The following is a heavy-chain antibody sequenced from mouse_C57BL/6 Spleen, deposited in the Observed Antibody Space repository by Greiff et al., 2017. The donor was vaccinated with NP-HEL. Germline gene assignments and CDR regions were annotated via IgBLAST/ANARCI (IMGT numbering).Heavy chain of an antibody. CDR1: GYSITSGYY. V-gene: IGHV3-6*01. J-gene: IGHJ2*01. Sequence: EVKLQESGPGLVKPSQSLSLTCSVTGYSITSGYYWNWIRQFPGNKLEWMGYISYDGSNNYNPSLKNRISITLDTSKNQFFLKLNSVTTEDTATYYCARALRSSYYFDYWGQGTTLTVSS. CDR3: ARALRSSYYFDY. CDR2: ISYDGSN. D-gene: IGHD1-1*01.